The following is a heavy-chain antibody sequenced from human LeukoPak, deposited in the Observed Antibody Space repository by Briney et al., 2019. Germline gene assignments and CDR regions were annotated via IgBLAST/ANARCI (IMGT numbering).Heavy chain of an antibody. Sequence: SVKVSCKASGGTFISYTISWVRQAPGQGLEWMGRIIPILGIANYAQKFQGRVTITADKSTSTAYMELSSLRSEDTAVYYCARDHPSIGGSDVWGQGTLVTVSS. CDR1: GGTFISYT. J-gene: IGHJ4*02. CDR2: IIPILGIA. V-gene: IGHV1-69*04. CDR3: ARDHPSIGGSDV. D-gene: IGHD3-10*01.